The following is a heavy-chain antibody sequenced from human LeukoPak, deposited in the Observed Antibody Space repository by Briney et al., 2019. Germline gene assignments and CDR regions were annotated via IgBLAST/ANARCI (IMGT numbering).Heavy chain of an antibody. CDR2: IITIFGRA. J-gene: IGHJ6*02. Sequence: SVKVSCKASGYTFTSYGISWVRQAPGQGLEWMGGIITIFGRANYAQKFQGRVTITADESTSTAYMELSSLRSDDTAVYYCARGNYDILTGTSLFAYYGMDVWGQGTTVTVSS. CDR3: ARGNYDILTGTSLFAYYGMDV. V-gene: IGHV1-69*13. CDR1: GYTFTSYG. D-gene: IGHD3-9*01.